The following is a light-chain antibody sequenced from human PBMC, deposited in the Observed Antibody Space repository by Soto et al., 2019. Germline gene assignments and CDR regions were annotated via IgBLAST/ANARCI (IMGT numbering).Light chain of an antibody. CDR3: QQYNNWPGM. Sequence: VLTQSPGTLSVSPGERATLSCRASQSVSSKLAWYQQKPCQAPSLLFYGASTGATGIPARFSGSGSDTEFNLSICILQSEYVADYYCQQYNNWPGMFGQGTKVVIK. J-gene: IGKJ1*01. CDR2: GAS. CDR1: QSVSSK. V-gene: IGKV3-15*01.